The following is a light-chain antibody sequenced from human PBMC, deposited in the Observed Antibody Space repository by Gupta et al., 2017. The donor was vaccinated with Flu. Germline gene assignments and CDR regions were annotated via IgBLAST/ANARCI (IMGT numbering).Light chain of an antibody. V-gene: IGLV3-21*03. CDR2: DDT. CDR1: NLGSKS. CDR3: QVWDSSSDHPWVFV. J-gene: IGLJ3*02. Sequence: PPSVSVAPGRTATITCGGNNLGSKSVHWYQQKPGQAPVLVVYDDTDRPSGIPERFSGSNSGNTATLTISRVEAGDEADYYCQVWDSSSDHPWVFVFGGGTKLTVL.